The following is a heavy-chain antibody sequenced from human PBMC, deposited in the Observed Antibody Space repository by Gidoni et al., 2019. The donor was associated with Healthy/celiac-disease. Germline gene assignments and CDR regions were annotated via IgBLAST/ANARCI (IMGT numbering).Heavy chain of an antibody. D-gene: IGHD3-3*01. CDR1: GFTFSSYW. J-gene: IGHJ4*02. Sequence: EVQLVESGGGLVQPGGSLRLSCAASGFTFSSYWLSWVRKAPGIGLEWVANIKQDGSEKYYVDSVKGRFTISRDNAKNSLYLQMNSLRAEDTAVYYCARDLSSTIFGVVTPPHSDYWGQGTLVTVSS. CDR3: ARDLSSTIFGVVTPPHSDY. V-gene: IGHV3-7*04. CDR2: IKQDGSEK.